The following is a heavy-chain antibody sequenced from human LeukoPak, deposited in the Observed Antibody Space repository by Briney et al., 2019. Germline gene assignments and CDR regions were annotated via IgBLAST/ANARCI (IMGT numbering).Heavy chain of an antibody. CDR1: GGSISSGSYY. CDR2: IYTSGST. J-gene: IGHJ6*03. D-gene: IGHD3-9*01. V-gene: IGHV4-61*02. CDR3: ASRTPHDILTGYYWVDYYMDV. Sequence: SQTLSLTCTVSGGSISSGSYYWSWIRQLAGKGLEWIGRIYTSGSTNYNPSLKSRVTISVDTSKNQFSLKLSSVTAADTAVYYCASRTPHDILTGYYWVDYYMDVWGKGTTVTVSS.